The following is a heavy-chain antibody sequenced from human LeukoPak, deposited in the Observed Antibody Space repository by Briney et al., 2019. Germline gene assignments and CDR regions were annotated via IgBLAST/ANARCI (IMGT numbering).Heavy chain of an antibody. D-gene: IGHD2-15*01. J-gene: IGHJ4*02. CDR2: LNWNGAST. Sequence: PGGSLRLSCAASGFTFDDYGLSWVRQVPGKGLEWVSGLNWNGASTGYADSVKGRFTISRDNAKNSLYLQMNSLRAADTAVYYCARGGGGYCSGGSCYFDYWGQGTLVTVSS. CDR3: ARGGGGYCSGGSCYFDY. V-gene: IGHV3-20*04. CDR1: GFTFDDYG.